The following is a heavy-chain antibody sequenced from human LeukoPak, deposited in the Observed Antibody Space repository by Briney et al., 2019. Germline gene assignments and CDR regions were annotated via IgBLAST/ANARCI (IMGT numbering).Heavy chain of an antibody. CDR2: INPSGGST. CDR1: GHTFSNYY. CDR3: ARGGPAGDFIVVAPTNNAFDI. Sequence: ASVKVSCKASGHTFSNYYMHWVRQAPGQGLEWMGIINPSGGSTSCAQKFQGRVTMTRDTSTTTVYMELSSLRSEDTAVYYCARGGPAGDFIVVAPTNNAFDIWGQGTMVTVSS. D-gene: IGHD2-2*01. J-gene: IGHJ3*02. V-gene: IGHV1-46*01.